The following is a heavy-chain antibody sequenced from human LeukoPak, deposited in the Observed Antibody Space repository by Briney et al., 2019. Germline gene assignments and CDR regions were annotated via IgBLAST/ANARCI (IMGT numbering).Heavy chain of an antibody. CDR1: GYTFTGYY. V-gene: IGHV1-18*04. CDR3: ARSPSPVDGDY. CDR2: ISAYSGNT. Sequence: GASVKVSCKASGYTFTGYYMHWVRQAPGQGLEWMGWISAYSGNTNYAQKLQGRVTMTTDTSTSTAYMELRSLRSDDTAVYYCARSPSPVDGDYWGQGTLVTVSS. D-gene: IGHD5-24*01. J-gene: IGHJ4*02.